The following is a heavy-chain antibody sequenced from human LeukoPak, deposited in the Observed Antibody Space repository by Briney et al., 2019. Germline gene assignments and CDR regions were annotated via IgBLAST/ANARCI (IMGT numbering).Heavy chain of an antibody. D-gene: IGHD2-2*01. Sequence: GESLKISCKGSGYSFTSYWIGRVRQMPGKGLEWMGIIYPGDSDTRYSPSFQGQVTISADKSISTAYLQWSSLKASDTAMYYCARPYCSSTSCNDAFDIWGQGTMVAVSS. J-gene: IGHJ3*02. CDR3: ARPYCSSTSCNDAFDI. V-gene: IGHV5-51*01. CDR1: GYSFTSYW. CDR2: IYPGDSDT.